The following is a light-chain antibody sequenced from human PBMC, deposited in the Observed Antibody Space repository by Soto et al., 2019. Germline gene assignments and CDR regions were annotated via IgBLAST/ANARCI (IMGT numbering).Light chain of an antibody. CDR2: DNN. CDR3: ATWDGSLPGEV. J-gene: IGLJ2*01. V-gene: IGLV1-51*01. Sequence: QSVLTQSPSVAAAPGQKITISCSGSSSNIGNNYVSWYQQLPGTAPKLLIYDNNKRPSGIPDRFSGSQPGTSGTLDIAGLQTGDEADYYCATWDGSLPGEVFGGGTKVTVL. CDR1: SSNIGNNY.